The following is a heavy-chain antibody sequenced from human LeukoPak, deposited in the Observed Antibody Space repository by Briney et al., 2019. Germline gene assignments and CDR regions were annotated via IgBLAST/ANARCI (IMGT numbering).Heavy chain of an antibody. J-gene: IGHJ4*02. CDR1: GFTFSSYG. D-gene: IGHD6-13*01. CDR3: AKEGSSWGDYFDY. CDR2: IRYDGSNK. V-gene: IGHV3-30*02. Sequence: GGSLRLSCAASGFTFSSYGMHWVRQAPGKGLEWVAFIRYDGSNKYYADPVKGRFTISRDNSKNTLYLQMNSLRAEDTAVYYCAKEGSSWGDYFDYWGQGTLVTVSS.